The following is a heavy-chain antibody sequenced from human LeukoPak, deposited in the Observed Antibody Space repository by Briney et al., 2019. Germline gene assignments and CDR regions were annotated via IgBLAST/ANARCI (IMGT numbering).Heavy chain of an antibody. CDR2: IYYRSKWYN. Sequence: SQTLLLTCAISGDSVSGTSAGWNWISQSPSRGLEWLGRIYYRSKWYNDYAPSVQSRITINPDTYKNQFSLQLNSVTHDDTAVYYCTRGGLVRGGLHWLDPWGQGTLVTVSS. V-gene: IGHV6-1*01. CDR1: GDSVSGTSAG. D-gene: IGHD3-10*01. J-gene: IGHJ5*02. CDR3: TRGGLVRGGLHWLDP.